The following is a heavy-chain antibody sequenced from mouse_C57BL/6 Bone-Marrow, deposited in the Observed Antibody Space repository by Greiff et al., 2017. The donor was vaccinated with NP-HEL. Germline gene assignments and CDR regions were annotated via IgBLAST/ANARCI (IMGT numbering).Heavy chain of an antibody. CDR3: ARSYCYGSPYYFDY. CDR2: IYPRSGNT. J-gene: IGHJ2*01. V-gene: IGHV1-81*01. Sequence: QVQLKQSGAELARPGASVKLSCKASGYTFTSYGISWVKQRTGQGLEWIGEIYPRSGNTYYNEKFKGKATLTADKSSSTAYMELRSLTSEDSAVYFCARSYCYGSPYYFDYWGQGTTLTVSS. D-gene: IGHD1-1*01. CDR1: GYTFTSYG.